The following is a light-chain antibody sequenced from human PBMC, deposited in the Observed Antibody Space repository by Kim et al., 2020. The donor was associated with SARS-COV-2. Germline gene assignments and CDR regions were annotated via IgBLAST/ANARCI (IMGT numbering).Light chain of an antibody. J-gene: IGLJ3*02. CDR3: SAWDIGLRSWV. CDR2: KNN. V-gene: IGLV10-54*04. CDR1: STNGGAHG. Sequence: STNGGAHGAACLQRSRVHPPTLLGYKNNSRPSGIPGRFSSSGSCDTAALTITGLQAEDDADYYCSAWDIGLRSWVFGGGTQLTVL.